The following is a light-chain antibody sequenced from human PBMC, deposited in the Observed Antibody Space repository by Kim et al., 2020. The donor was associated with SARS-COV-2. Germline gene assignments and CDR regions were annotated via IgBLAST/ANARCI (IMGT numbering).Light chain of an antibody. Sequence: SPEERASLSCRASQSVTSSYFAWYQQRPGQAPRLLIYAASSRATGIPDRFSGSGSGTDFTLTISRLEPEDFAVYYCQQYGSSRTTFGGGTKVDIK. CDR1: QSVTSSY. J-gene: IGKJ4*01. CDR2: AAS. V-gene: IGKV3-20*01. CDR3: QQYGSSRTT.